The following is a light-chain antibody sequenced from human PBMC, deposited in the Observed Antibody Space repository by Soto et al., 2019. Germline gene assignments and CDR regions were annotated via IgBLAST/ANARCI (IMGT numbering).Light chain of an antibody. CDR3: RSYTSSATYV. CDR1: SSDVGGYDY. CDR2: DVT. V-gene: IGLV2-14*03. Sequence: QSALAQPASVSASPGQSIAISCAGSSSDVGGYDYVSWYQQHPDKAPKLILYDVTNRPSGISFRFSGSKSGNTASLTISGLQPEDEADYYCRSYTSSATYVFGTGTKVTV. J-gene: IGLJ1*01.